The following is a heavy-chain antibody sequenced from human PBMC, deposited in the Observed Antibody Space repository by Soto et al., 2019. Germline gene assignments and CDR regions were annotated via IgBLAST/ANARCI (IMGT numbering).Heavy chain of an antibody. CDR3: ARDPRLRYAFDL. J-gene: IGHJ3*01. V-gene: IGHV1-69*08. CDR1: GGTFSSYT. Sequence: QVQLVQSGAEVKKPGSSVKVSCKASGGTFSSYTISWVRQAPGQGLEWMGRIIPILGIANYAQKFQGRVTITADKSTSTAYMELSSLRSEDTAVYSCARDPRLRYAFDLWGQGTMVTVSS. CDR2: IIPILGIA.